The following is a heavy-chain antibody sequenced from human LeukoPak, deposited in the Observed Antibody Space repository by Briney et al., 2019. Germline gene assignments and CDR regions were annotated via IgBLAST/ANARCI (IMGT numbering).Heavy chain of an antibody. V-gene: IGHV4-4*07. CDR3: ARDSGTTGEVKFDP. CDR1: GGSISNFY. CDR2: IYPRGS. D-gene: IGHD3-10*01. J-gene: IGHJ5*02. Sequence: PSETLSLTCTVSGGSISNFYLSWIRQAAGKGLEWIGRIYPRGSDYNPSLKSRVTMSPDTSKKQFSLNLRSVTAADTAVYYCARDSGTTGEVKFDPWGQGTLVNVSS.